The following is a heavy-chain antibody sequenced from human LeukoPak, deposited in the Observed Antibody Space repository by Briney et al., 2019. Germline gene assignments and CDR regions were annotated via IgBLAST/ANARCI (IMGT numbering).Heavy chain of an antibody. CDR1: GFTFSTCA. Sequence: GGSLRLSCADSGFTFSTCAMNWVRQPPGKGLVYIACINTDGFSTNYADSVKGRFTISRDNAKNTLYLQMNSLRAEDTAVYYCARSRTYGDYGRGLDYWGQGTLVTVSS. D-gene: IGHD4-17*01. J-gene: IGHJ4*02. CDR3: ARSRTYGDYGRGLDY. V-gene: IGHV3-74*01. CDR2: INTDGFST.